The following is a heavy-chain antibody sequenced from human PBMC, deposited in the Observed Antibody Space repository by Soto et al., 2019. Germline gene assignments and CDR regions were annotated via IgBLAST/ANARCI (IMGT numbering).Heavy chain of an antibody. CDR1: GGTFSTYS. V-gene: IGHV1-69*06. J-gene: IGHJ6*02. CDR2: IIPVVGTV. CDR3: ARDQHCSGGTCSYYYYGMDV. Sequence: SVKVSCKASGGTFSTYSITWVRQAPGQGLEWMGGIIPVVGTVNYAQKFQGRVTLTADKSTGTAYMELSSLRSEDTALYYCARDQHCSGGTCSYYYYGMDVWGQGTTVTVSS. D-gene: IGHD2-15*01.